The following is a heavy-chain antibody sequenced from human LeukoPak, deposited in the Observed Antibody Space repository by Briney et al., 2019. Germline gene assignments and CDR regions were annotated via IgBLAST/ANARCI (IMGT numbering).Heavy chain of an antibody. D-gene: IGHD3-22*01. CDR3: ARRPKDDSSGLYDAFDI. Sequence: GASLQISCKGFGSSFTTYWIGWVRQLPGRGLEWMGIIYPGDSDTRYSPSFQGQVTISADKSISTAHLQWSSLKASDTAMYYCARRPKDDSSGLYDAFDIWGQGTMVTVSS. CDR2: IYPGDSDT. V-gene: IGHV5-51*01. J-gene: IGHJ3*02. CDR1: GSSFTTYW.